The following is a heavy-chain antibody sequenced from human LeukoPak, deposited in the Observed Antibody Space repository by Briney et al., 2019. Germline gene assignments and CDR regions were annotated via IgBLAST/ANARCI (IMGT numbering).Heavy chain of an antibody. Sequence: PAETLSLTCAVYGGSFSDYYCNWIRQPPGKGLEWIGEINHSGSTNYNPSLKSRVTISVDTSKNQFPLRLSSVTAADTAVYYCVRGGYCTNVVCYRSKYFHYYMDVWGKGTTVTVSS. D-gene: IGHD2-8*01. J-gene: IGHJ6*03. CDR1: GGSFSDYY. CDR2: INHSGST. CDR3: VRGGYCTNVVCYRSKYFHYYMDV. V-gene: IGHV4-34*01.